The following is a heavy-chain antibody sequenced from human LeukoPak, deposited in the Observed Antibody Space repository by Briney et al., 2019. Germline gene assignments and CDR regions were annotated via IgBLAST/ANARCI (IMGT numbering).Heavy chain of an antibody. D-gene: IGHD3-10*01. CDR3: ARVKSLGFGEFPYGMDV. V-gene: IGHV4-34*01. CDR2: INHSGST. J-gene: IGHJ6*04. CDR1: GGSFSGYH. Sequence: SETLSHTRAVNGGSFSGYHWRWIRQPAGKGLEWIGEINHSGSTNYNPSLRSRATIPVDTSKNQFALKLSSVAAANTAVYYCARVKSLGFGEFPYGMDVWGKETTVTVSS.